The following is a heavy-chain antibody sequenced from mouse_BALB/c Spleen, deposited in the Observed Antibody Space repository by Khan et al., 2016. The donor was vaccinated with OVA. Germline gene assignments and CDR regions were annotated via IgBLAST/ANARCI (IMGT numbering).Heavy chain of an antibody. CDR3: TRSVGHCGYFDD. V-gene: IGHV1-15*01. J-gene: IGHJ1*01. CDR2: IDPESGGT. Sequence: VQLQESGAELMRPGASVTLSCKASGDTFTVYEMHGVKQPPVHGLEWIGAIDPESGGTGYNQKFKGKATLTADKSSSTALRELCSLTSEESAVYYCTRSVGHCGYFDDGGEGTTVIFSS. CDR1: GDTFTVYE.